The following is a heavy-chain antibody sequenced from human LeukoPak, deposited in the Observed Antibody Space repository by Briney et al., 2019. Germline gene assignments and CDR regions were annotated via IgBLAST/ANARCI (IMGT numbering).Heavy chain of an antibody. J-gene: IGHJ4*02. CDR2: ISGSGGST. CDR3: ARDFYGDYLYYFDY. CDR1: GFTFSSYA. D-gene: IGHD4-17*01. V-gene: IGHV3-23*01. Sequence: GGSLRLSCAASGFTFSSYAMSWVRQAPGKGLEWVSAISGSGGSTYYADSVKGRFTISRDNSKNTLYLQMNSLRAEDTAVYYCARDFYGDYLYYFDYWGQGTLVTVSS.